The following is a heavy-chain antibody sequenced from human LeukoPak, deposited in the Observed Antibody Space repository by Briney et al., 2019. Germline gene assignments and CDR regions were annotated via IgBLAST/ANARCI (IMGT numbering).Heavy chain of an antibody. Sequence: GGSLRLSCAASGFTVSSNYMSWVRQAPGKGLEWVSVIYSGGSTYYADSVKGRFTISRDNSKNTLYLQMNSLRAEDTAVYYCARVGSSSWLYNYYYYMDVWGKGTTVTVSS. CDR1: GFTVSSNY. J-gene: IGHJ6*03. V-gene: IGHV3-53*01. D-gene: IGHD6-13*01. CDR3: ARVGSSSWLYNYYYYMDV. CDR2: IYSGGST.